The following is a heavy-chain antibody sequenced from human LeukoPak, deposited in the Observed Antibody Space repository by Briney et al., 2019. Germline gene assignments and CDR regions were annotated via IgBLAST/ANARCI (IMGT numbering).Heavy chain of an antibody. J-gene: IGHJ4*02. D-gene: IGHD3-22*01. V-gene: IGHV4-31*03. CDR3: ARLSHDGSGYRPDY. CDR2: MYYNGDT. CDR1: GGSITRSGYY. Sequence: PSETLSLTCTVSGGSITRSGYYWSWIRQHPGKGPEWIGCMYYNGDTNYSPSLKSRLTISFGTSKNQLSPSLTSVTAADTAVYYCARLSHDGSGYRPDYWGQGTLVTVSS.